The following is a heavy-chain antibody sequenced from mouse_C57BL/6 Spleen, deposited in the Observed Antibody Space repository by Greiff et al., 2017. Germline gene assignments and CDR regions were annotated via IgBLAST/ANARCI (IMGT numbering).Heavy chain of an antibody. CDR1: GFSLTSYG. CDR2: IWRDGST. V-gene: IGHV2-6-1*01. Sequence: QVQLQQSGPGLVAPSQSLSITCTVSGFSLTSYGVHWVRQPPGKGLEWLVVIWRDGSTTYNSALKSRLSISKDNSKSHVFLKMNSLQTDDTAMYYCARHHSSGYVDWFAYWGQGTLVTVSA. D-gene: IGHD3-2*02. CDR3: ARHHSSGYVDWFAY. J-gene: IGHJ3*01.